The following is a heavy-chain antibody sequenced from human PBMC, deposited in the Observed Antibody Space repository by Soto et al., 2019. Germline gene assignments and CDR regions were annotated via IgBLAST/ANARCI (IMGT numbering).Heavy chain of an antibody. CDR3: ARELMITFGGVKSKGAFDI. CDR1: GFTFSSYS. J-gene: IGHJ3*02. Sequence: GGSLRLSCAASGFTFSSYSMNWVRQAPGKGLEWVSSISSSSSYIYYADSVKGRFTISRDNAKNSLYLQMNSLRAEDTAVYYCARELMITFGGVKSKGAFDIWGQGTMVTVSS. CDR2: ISSSSSYI. D-gene: IGHD3-16*01. V-gene: IGHV3-21*01.